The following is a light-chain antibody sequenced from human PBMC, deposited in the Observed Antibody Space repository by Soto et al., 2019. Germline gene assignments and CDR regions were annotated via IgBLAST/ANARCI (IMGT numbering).Light chain of an antibody. J-gene: IGKJ2*01. Sequence: ETVLTQSPGTLSLSPGERATLSCRPSQSVSSSYLAWYQQKPGQAPRLLIYGTSNSPTGIPDRFSGRGSGTDFTLTIRRLQPEDFAVYCCQQYGSSMYPFGQGTKLELK. CDR2: GTS. V-gene: IGKV3-20*01. CDR3: QQYGSSMYP. CDR1: QSVSSSY.